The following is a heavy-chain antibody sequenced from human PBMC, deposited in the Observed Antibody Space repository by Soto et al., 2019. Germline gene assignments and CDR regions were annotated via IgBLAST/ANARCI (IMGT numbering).Heavy chain of an antibody. CDR1: GFTFSSYS. V-gene: IGHV3-48*01. J-gene: IGHJ1*01. D-gene: IGHD6-13*01. Sequence: GGSLRLSCVASGFTFSSYSMNWVSQAPGKGLEWVSYISSSSSTIYYADSVKGRFTISRDNAKNSLYLQMNSLRAEDTAVYYCARDLGSSWYPEYFQHWGQGTLVTVSS. CDR2: ISSSSSTI. CDR3: ARDLGSSWYPEYFQH.